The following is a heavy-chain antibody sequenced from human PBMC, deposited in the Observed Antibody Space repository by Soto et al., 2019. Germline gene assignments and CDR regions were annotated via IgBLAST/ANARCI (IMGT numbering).Heavy chain of an antibody. V-gene: IGHV3-72*01. J-gene: IGHJ4*02. Sequence: EVQLVESGGGLVQPGGSLRLSCAASGFTFTEDYMDWVRQAPGKGLEWVGRIRNKANRYTTEYAASVRGRFTILRDDSKNSLYLQMNSLKAEDTAVYYCARSPQTFPPCEYWGQGTLVTVSS. CDR3: ARSPQTFPPCEY. CDR1: GFTFTEDY. CDR2: IRNKANRYTT.